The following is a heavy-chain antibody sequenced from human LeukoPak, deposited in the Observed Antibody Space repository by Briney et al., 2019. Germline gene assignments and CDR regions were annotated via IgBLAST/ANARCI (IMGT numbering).Heavy chain of an antibody. CDR3: ARGPYSGSYYYYYMDV. J-gene: IGHJ6*03. CDR1: GGTFSSYA. V-gene: IGHV1-69*05. CDR2: IIPIFGTA. D-gene: IGHD1-26*01. Sequence: GSSVKVSCKASGGTFSSYAISWVRQAPGQGLEWMGGIIPIFGTANYAQKFQGRVTITTDESTSTAYMELSSLRSEDTAVYYCARGPYSGSYYYYYMDVWGKGTTVTVSS.